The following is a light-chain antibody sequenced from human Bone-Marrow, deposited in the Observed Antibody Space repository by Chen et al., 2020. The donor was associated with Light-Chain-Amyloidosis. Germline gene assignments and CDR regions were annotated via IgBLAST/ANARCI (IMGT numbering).Light chain of an antibody. Sequence: SYVLTQPPSVSVAPGQTARIACGGNNIGTNPVHWYQQRPGQAPVLVVYHDSDRPPGIPERFSGSHSGNTATLTINRVEAGDEADYYCQVWDRSGDSRSVFGTGTKVTVL. J-gene: IGLJ1*01. CDR1: NIGTNP. V-gene: IGLV3-21*02. CDR3: QVWDRSGDSRSV. CDR2: HDS.